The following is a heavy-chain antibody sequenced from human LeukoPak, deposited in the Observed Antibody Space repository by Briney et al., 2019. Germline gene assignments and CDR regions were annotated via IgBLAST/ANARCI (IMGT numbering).Heavy chain of an antibody. CDR2: IYYSGST. Sequence: SQTLSLTCTVSGGSISSGGYYWSWIRQHPGKGVECIGNIYYSGSTYYNPSLKSRVTISVDTSKNQFSLKLSSVTAADTAVYYCARRAVAGTCMALLFDYWGQGTLVSVSS. V-gene: IGHV4-31*03. CDR1: GGSISSGGYY. J-gene: IGHJ4*02. D-gene: IGHD6-19*01. CDR3: ARRAVAGTCMALLFDY.